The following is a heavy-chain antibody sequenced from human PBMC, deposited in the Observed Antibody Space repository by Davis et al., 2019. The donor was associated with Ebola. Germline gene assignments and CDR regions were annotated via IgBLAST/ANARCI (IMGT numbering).Heavy chain of an antibody. CDR2: ISSSGSTI. Sequence: GESLKISCAASGFTFSSYEMNWVRQAPGKGLKWVSYISSSGSTIYYADSVKGRFTISRDNAKNSLYLQMNSLRAEDTAVYYCARLGGSGSWDYWGQGTLVTVSS. D-gene: IGHD3-10*01. V-gene: IGHV3-48*03. J-gene: IGHJ4*02. CDR3: ARLGGSGSWDY. CDR1: GFTFSSYE.